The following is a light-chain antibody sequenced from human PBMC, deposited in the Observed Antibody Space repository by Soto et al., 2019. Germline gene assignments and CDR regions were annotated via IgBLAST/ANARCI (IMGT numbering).Light chain of an antibody. J-gene: IGKJ3*01. Sequence: EIVLTQSPATLSLSPGERATLSCRASQSVSSYLAWYQQKPGQAPRLLIYDASNRAPGIPPRFSGSGSGTDFTLTISSLEPEDFAVYYCQQRRTFGPGTKVDIK. CDR2: DAS. CDR1: QSVSSY. V-gene: IGKV3-11*01. CDR3: QQRRT.